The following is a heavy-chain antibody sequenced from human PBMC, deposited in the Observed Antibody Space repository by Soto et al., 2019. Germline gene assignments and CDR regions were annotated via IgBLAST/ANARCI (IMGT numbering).Heavy chain of an antibody. V-gene: IGHV1-69*13. CDR2: IIPIFGTA. Sequence: SVKVSCKASGGTFSSYAIRWVRQAPGQGLEWMGGIIPIFGTANYAQKFQGRVTITADESTSTAYMELSSLRSEDTAVYYCARVGKDDILTGYTYYFDYWGQGTLVTVSS. CDR3: ARVGKDDILTGYTYYFDY. CDR1: GGTFSSYA. J-gene: IGHJ4*02. D-gene: IGHD3-9*01.